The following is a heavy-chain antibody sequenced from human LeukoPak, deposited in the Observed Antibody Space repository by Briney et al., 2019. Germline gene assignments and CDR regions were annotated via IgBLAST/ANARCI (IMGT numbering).Heavy chain of an antibody. Sequence: GGYLRLSCTASGFAFSSYAMHWGRQAPGKGGEGLAFIRYDVTNTHYAHSVKGRFTISRDNSENTLYLQMNTLTIEDTAVYYCAKLAELVVTNTWFDPWGQGTLVTVSS. V-gene: IGHV3-30*02. D-gene: IGHD2-15*01. J-gene: IGHJ5*02. CDR3: AKLAELVVTNTWFDP. CDR1: GFAFSSYA. CDR2: IRYDVTNT.